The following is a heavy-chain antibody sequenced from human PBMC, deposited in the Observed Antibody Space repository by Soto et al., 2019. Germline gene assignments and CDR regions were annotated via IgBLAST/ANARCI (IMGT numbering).Heavy chain of an antibody. CDR3: VRYSYDSAGNYYEGAY. V-gene: IGHV5-10-1*01. CDR1: GYSFTTYW. Sequence: EVQLVQSGADMKMPGESLRISCKGSGYSFTTYWITWVRQMPGKGLEWMGRIDPSDSYTNYSPSFQGHVTISADKSITTAYLQWSSLKASDTAMYYCVRYSYDSAGNYYEGAYWGQGTLVTVSS. J-gene: IGHJ4*02. CDR2: IDPSDSYT. D-gene: IGHD3-22*01.